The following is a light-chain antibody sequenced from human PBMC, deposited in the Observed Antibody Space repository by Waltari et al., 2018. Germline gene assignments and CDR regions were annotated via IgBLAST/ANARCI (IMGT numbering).Light chain of an antibody. V-gene: IGLV2-8*01. CDR3: SSYAHNNHFV. Sequence: QSVLTQPPSATGSPGQSVTISCTGTNSDVGAYHYVSWYQQHPGKVPKLWIYEVTKRPSGVPDRFSGSKSGNTASLTVSGLQADDEADYYCSSYAHNNHFVFGTGTKVTVL. J-gene: IGLJ1*01. CDR2: EVT. CDR1: NSDVGAYHY.